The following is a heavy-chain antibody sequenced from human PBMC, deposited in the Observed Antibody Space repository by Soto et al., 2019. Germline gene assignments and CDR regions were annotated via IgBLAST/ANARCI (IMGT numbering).Heavy chain of an antibody. CDR3: ARSSITPRLFMYPFDY. J-gene: IGHJ4*02. Sequence: SETLCLTCTVSGGSITSSSHYWGWIRQPPGKGLECIGNIYYDGNTYYNPSLKSRVTISLDTSKNQFSLRLNSVTAADTAVYYCARSSITPRLFMYPFDYWGQGTLVTVSS. CDR1: GGSITSSSHY. D-gene: IGHD6-6*01. CDR2: IYYDGNT. V-gene: IGHV4-39*01.